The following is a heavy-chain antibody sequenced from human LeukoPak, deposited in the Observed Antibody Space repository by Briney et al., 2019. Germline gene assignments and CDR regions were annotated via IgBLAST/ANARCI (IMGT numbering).Heavy chain of an antibody. CDR1: GFTFSSYE. CDR3: ARGRYCSSTSCYGLFDY. CDR2: NSSSGSTI. Sequence: HPGGSLRLSCAASGFTFSSYEMNWVRQAPGKGLEWVSYNSSSGSTIYYADSVKGRFTISRDNAKNSLYLQMNSLRAEDTAVYYCARGRYCSSTSCYGLFDYWGQGTLVTVSS. V-gene: IGHV3-48*03. D-gene: IGHD2-2*01. J-gene: IGHJ4*02.